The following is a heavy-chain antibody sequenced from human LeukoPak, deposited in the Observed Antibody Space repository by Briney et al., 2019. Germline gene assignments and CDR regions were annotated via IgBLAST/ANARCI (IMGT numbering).Heavy chain of an antibody. CDR1: GGSISSSSYY. D-gene: IGHD1/OR15-1a*01. CDR3: ARILHLPSVTTYSDY. CDR2: MYYSGST. Sequence: SETLSLTCSVSGGSISSSSYYWSWIRQPPGKGLEWIGSMYYSGSTYYNPSLKSRVSISADTSKSQFSLRLSSVTAADTAVYYCARILHLPSVTTYSDYWGQGTLVTVSS. V-gene: IGHV4-39*01. J-gene: IGHJ4*02.